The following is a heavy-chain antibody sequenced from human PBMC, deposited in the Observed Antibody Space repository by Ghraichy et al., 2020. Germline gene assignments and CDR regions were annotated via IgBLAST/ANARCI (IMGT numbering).Heavy chain of an antibody. J-gene: IGHJ3*02. CDR3: ARGPREVVVVITIDAFDI. CDR1: GGSFSGYY. CDR2: INHSGST. D-gene: IGHD3-22*01. Sequence: SETLSLTCAVYGGSFSGYYWSWIRQPPGKGLEWIGEINHSGSTNYNPSLKSRVTISVDTSKNQFSLKLSSVTAADTAVYYCARGPREVVVVITIDAFDIWGQGTMVTVSS. V-gene: IGHV4-34*01.